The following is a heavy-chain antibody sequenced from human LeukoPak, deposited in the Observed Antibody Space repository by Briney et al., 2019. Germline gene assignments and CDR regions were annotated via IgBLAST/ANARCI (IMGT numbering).Heavy chain of an antibody. CDR2: ISSSSSYI. D-gene: IGHD6-19*01. J-gene: IGHJ4*02. V-gene: IGHV3-21*01. CDR3: ARDWRQWLVPSYFDH. CDR1: GFTFSSYS. Sequence: PGGSLRLSCAASGFTFSSYSMNWVRQAPGKGLEWVSSISSSSSYIYYADSVKGRFTISRDNAKNSLYLQMNSLRAEDTAVYYCARDWRQWLVPSYFDHWGQGTLVTVSS.